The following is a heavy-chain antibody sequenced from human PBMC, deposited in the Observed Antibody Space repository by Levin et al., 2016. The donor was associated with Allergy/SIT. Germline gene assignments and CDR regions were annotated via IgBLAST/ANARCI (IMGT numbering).Heavy chain of an antibody. CDR1: GFTVSNSY. J-gene: IGHJ5*02. CDR2: LYVGGLT. D-gene: IGHD3-16*01. V-gene: IGHV3-66*01. Sequence: GESLKISCAGSGFTVSNSYMSWLRQTPDKGLEWVAVLYVGGLTSYADSVRGRFIISRDNSKNTLDLQMNILSPDDTGVYFCAREPQIWGEGGWFDPWGQGTLVTVSS. CDR3: AREPQIWGEGGWFDP.